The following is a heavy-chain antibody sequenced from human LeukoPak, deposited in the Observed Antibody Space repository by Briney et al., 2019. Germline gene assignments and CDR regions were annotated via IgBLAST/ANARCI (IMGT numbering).Heavy chain of an antibody. CDR3: EWLGNY. D-gene: IGHD3-3*01. CDR1: GFTFRNAW. V-gene: IGHV3-15*01. Sequence: GGSLRLSCAASGFTFRNAWMSWVRRAPGKGRVWGGRIKSKTEGGTTDYGVPVKGTFTISRDDSKNTLYLQMNGLKTEDTAGYYCEWLGNYWGQGTLVTVSS. CDR2: IKSKTEGGTT. J-gene: IGHJ4*02.